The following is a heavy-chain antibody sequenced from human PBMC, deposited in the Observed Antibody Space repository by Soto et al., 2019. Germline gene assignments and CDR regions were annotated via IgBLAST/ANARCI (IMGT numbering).Heavy chain of an antibody. CDR1: CGSISSSSYY. J-gene: IGHJ6*02. Sequence: KTSETLSLTCTVSCGSISSSSYYWGWIRQPPGKGLEWIGSIYYSGSTYYNPSLKSRVTISVDTSKNQFSLKLSSVTAADTAVYYCATITIFGIRYYYYYGMDVWGQGTTVTVSS. CDR3: ATITIFGIRYYYYYGMDV. V-gene: IGHV4-39*01. D-gene: IGHD3-3*01. CDR2: IYYSGST.